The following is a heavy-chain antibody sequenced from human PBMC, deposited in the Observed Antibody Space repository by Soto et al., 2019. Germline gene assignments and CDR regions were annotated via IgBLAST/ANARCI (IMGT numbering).Heavy chain of an antibody. CDR2: IYPGDSDT. Sequence: GESLKISCTGSGYRFTNFWIGWVRQMPGKGLEWTGIIYPGDSDTTYGPSFEGQVTFSADRSTSTAYLEWSSLRASDTAMYYCAKTYSGDSNDAFDIWGQGTLVTVSS. V-gene: IGHV5-51*01. CDR1: GYRFTNFW. CDR3: AKTYSGDSNDAFDI. J-gene: IGHJ3*02. D-gene: IGHD1-26*01.